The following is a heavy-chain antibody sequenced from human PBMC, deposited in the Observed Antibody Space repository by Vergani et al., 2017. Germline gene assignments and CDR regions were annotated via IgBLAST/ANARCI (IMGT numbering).Heavy chain of an antibody. CDR2: IYSGGST. D-gene: IGHD6-25*01. V-gene: IGHV3-66*01. J-gene: IGHJ4*02. Sequence: EVQLVESGGGLVQPGRSLRLSCAASGFTFDDYAMHWVRQAPGKGLEWVSVIYSGGSTYYADSVKGRFTISRDNSKNTLYLQMNSLRAEDTAVYYCAREVTAAGPEGTYDYWGQGTLVTVSS. CDR3: AREVTAAGPEGTYDY. CDR1: GFTFDDYA.